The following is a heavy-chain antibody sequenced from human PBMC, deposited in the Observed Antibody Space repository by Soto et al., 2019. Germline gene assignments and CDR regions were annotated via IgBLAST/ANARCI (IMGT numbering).Heavy chain of an antibody. CDR2: IYYSGST. J-gene: IGHJ4*02. D-gene: IGHD3-10*01. V-gene: IGHV4-59*01. Sequence: TLSLTCTVSGGSISSYYWSWIRQPPGKGLEWIGYIYYSGSTNYNPSLKSRVTISVDTSKNQFSLKLSSVTAADTAVYYCASYPYYYGSGSYGWGQGTLVTVSS. CDR3: ASYPYYYGSGSYG. CDR1: GGSISSYY.